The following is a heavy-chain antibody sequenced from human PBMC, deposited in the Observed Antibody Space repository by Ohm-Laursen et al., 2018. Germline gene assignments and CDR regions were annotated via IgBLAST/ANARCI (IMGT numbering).Heavy chain of an antibody. J-gene: IGHJ4*02. CDR2: IHSGGNT. CDR1: GITFSSYA. Sequence: SLRLSCTASGITFSSYAMNWVRQAPGKGLEWVSVIHSGGNTYYVDSVKGRFTISRDNSKNTLYLQMNSLRDEDTAVYYCATAGPYSGDDYWGQGTLVNVSS. CDR3: ATAGPYSGDDY. D-gene: IGHD6-25*01. V-gene: IGHV3-23*03.